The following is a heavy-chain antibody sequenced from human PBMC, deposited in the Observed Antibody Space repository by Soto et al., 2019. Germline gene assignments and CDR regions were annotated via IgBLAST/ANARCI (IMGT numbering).Heavy chain of an antibody. D-gene: IGHD7-27*01. J-gene: IGHJ6*03. Sequence: GASVKVSCKASGYTFTSYDINWVRQATGQGLEWMGWMNPNSGNTGYAQKFQGRVTMTRNTSISTAYMELSSLRSEDTAVYYCAREDWGSAYYYYYMDVWGKGTTVTVSS. V-gene: IGHV1-8*01. CDR3: AREDWGSAYYYYYMDV. CDR2: MNPNSGNT. CDR1: GYTFTSYD.